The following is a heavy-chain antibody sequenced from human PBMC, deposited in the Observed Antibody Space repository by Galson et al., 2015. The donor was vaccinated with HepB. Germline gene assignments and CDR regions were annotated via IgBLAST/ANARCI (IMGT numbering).Heavy chain of an antibody. D-gene: IGHD1-26*01. J-gene: IGHJ6*02. CDR2: ISGSGGST. Sequence: SLRLSCAASGFTFSSYAMRWVRQAPGKGLEWVSAISGSGGSTYYADSVKGRFTISRDNSKNTLYLQMNGLRAEDTAGYYCAKDGTKWELLNYYYYYGMDVWGQGTTVTVSS. V-gene: IGHV3-23*01. CDR1: GFTFSSYA. CDR3: AKDGTKWELLNYYYYYGMDV.